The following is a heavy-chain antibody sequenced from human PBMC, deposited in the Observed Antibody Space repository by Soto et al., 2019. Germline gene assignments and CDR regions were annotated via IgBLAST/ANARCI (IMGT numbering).Heavy chain of an antibody. CDR2: ISGSGGST. Sequence: EVQLLESGGGLVQPGGSLRLSCAASGFTSSSYAMSWVRQAPGKGLEWVSAISGSGGSTYYADSVKGRFTISRDNSKNTLYLQMNSLRAEDTAVYYCAKDQGQWLGTYYYDSSGYPGGQTFDYWGQGTLVTVSS. J-gene: IGHJ4*02. CDR1: GFTSSSYA. D-gene: IGHD3-22*01. CDR3: AKDQGQWLGTYYYDSSGYPGGQTFDY. V-gene: IGHV3-23*01.